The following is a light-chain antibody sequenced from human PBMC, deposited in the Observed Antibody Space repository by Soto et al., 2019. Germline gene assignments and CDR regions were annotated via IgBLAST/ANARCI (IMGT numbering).Light chain of an antibody. J-gene: IGLJ3*02. Sequence: QSVLTQPPSASGSPGQSVTISCTGTSSDIGDYNYVSWYQQHPGKAPKLIIFEVSQRPSGVPARFSGSKSGNTASLTVSGLQAEDEADYFCGSYGGVNRVFGGGTKLTVL. CDR2: EVS. CDR1: SSDIGDYNY. CDR3: GSYGGVNRV. V-gene: IGLV2-8*01.